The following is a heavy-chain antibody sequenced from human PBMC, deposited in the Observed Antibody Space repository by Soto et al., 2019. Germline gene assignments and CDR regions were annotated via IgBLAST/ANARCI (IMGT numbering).Heavy chain of an antibody. V-gene: IGHV1-46*01. CDR1: GYTFTSYY. CDR3: ARDQEGAARRREYYYGMDV. J-gene: IGHJ6*02. Sequence: RASVKVSCKASGYTFTSYYMHWVRQAPGQGLEWMGIINPSGGSTSYAQKFQGRVTMTRDTSTSTVYMELSSLRSEDTAVYYCARDQEGAARRREYYYGMDVWGQGTTVTVSS. D-gene: IGHD6-6*01. CDR2: INPSGGST.